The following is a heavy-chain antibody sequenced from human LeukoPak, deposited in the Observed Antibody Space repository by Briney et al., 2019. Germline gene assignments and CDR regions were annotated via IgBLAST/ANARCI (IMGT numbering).Heavy chain of an antibody. V-gene: IGHV3-53*01. CDR2: IYSDGAT. CDR1: GFTVRTNY. D-gene: IGHD3-16*02. Sequence: GGSLRLSCAASGFTVRTNYMGWVRQAPGKGLEWVSVIYSDGATYYADSVKGRFTISRDNAKNSLYLQMNSLRAEDTAVYYCARDLPYDYVWGSYRQYGMDVWGQGTTVTVSS. J-gene: IGHJ6*02. CDR3: ARDLPYDYVWGSYRQYGMDV.